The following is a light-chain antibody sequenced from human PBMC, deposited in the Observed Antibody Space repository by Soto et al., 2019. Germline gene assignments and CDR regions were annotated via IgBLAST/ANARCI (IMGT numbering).Light chain of an antibody. CDR3: QQYHSWPPIT. CDR2: GAS. CDR1: ESVSTN. Sequence: EVVMTQSPATLSVSPGERATLSCRASESVSTNLAWYQQRPGQAPRLVIYGASTRATGIPARFSGGGSGTEFTLTIGSLQSEDFAVYYCQQYHSWPPITFGQGTRLEIK. J-gene: IGKJ5*01. V-gene: IGKV3-15*01.